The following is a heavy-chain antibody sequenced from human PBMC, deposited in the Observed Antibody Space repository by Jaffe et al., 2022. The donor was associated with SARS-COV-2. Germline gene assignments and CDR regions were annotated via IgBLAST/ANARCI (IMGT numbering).Heavy chain of an antibody. CDR2: IFSSDEK. CDR3: ALTYTSSSENGFDF. V-gene: IGHV2-26*01. Sequence: QVTLKESGPVLVKPTETLTLTCIVSGVSLNSATVGVSWIRQPPGKALEWLAHIFSSDEKFYNASLKSRLTISKGTFGSQVVLTMTNLDPVDTATYYCALTYTSSSENGFDFWGQGTLVTVSS. J-gene: IGHJ4*03. D-gene: IGHD6-13*01. CDR1: GVSLNSATVG.